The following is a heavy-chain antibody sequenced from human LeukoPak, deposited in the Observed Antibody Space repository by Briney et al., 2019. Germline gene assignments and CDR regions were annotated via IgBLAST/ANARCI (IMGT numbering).Heavy chain of an antibody. J-gene: IGHJ4*02. CDR1: GFTFNNYA. V-gene: IGHV3-23*01. D-gene: IGHD1-26*01. Sequence: PGGSLRLSCVASGFTFNNYAMTWVRQAPGKGPEWVSAISGSGYSTYYADSVKGRFTISRDNSKNTLYLQMNSLRAEDTALYFCAQWSRYFDYWGQGTLVTVSS. CDR2: ISGSGYST. CDR3: AQWSRYFDY.